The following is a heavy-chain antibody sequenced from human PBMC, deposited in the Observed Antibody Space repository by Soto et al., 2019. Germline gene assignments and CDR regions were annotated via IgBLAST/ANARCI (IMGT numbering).Heavy chain of an antibody. CDR1: GYTFTSYS. D-gene: IGHD2-15*01. J-gene: IGHJ6*02. Sequence: GASVKVSCKASGYTFTSYSMHWVRQAPGQGLEWMGIINPSSGRTSYAQNFQGRVTMTSDTSTSRVYMEMSSLKSEDTAVYYCARDHNFGFILYAMDVWGQGTTVTVSS. CDR3: ARDHNFGFILYAMDV. CDR2: INPSSGRT. V-gene: IGHV1-46*01.